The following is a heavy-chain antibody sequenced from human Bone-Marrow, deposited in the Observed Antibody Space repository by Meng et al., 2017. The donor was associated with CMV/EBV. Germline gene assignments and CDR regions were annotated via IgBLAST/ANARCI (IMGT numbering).Heavy chain of an antibody. V-gene: IGHV3-53*01. D-gene: IGHD6-19*01. J-gene: IGHJ4*02. CDR2: IYSGGTT. CDR1: GFTVSSIY. CDR3: VRGGWSVDY. Sequence: GESLKISCAASGFTVSSIYMNWVRQAPGKGLEWVSIIYSGGTTYYADSVKGRFTISRDNVKNSLYLQMNSLRAEDTAVYYCVRGGWSVDYWGQGTLVTVSS.